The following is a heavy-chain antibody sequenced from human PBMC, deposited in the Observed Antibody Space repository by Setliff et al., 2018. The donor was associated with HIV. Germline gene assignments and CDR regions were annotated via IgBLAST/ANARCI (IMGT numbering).Heavy chain of an antibody. V-gene: IGHV1-46*01. Sequence: GASVKVSCKASGYTFTSYYMHWVRQAPGQGLEWMGIINPSDGSASYAQKFQGRVTMTRNTSISTAYMELSSLRSEDTAVYYCARGQSPTARGDWFDPWGQGTLVTVSS. CDR2: INPSDGSA. D-gene: IGHD3-10*01. CDR3: ARGQSPTARGDWFDP. CDR1: GYTFTSYY. J-gene: IGHJ5*02.